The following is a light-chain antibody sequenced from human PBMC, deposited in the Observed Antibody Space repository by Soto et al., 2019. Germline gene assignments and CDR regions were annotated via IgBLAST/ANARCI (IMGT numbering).Light chain of an antibody. CDR3: QQLSNWPLAT. V-gene: IGKV3-11*01. CDR1: QSVSSY. Sequence: EIVLTQSPATLSLSPGERATLSCRASQSVSSYLAWYQQKPGQAPRLLIYDASNRATGIPARFSGSGSGTDFTLTISSLEPVDFAVYYCQQLSNWPLATFGPGTKVDIK. J-gene: IGKJ3*01. CDR2: DAS.